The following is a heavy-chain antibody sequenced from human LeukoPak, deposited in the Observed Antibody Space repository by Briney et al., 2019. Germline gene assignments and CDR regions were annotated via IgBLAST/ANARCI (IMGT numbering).Heavy chain of an antibody. CDR1: GVTFSSYG. CDR2: IRYDGSDK. D-gene: IGHD2-8*01. V-gene: IGHV3-30*02. J-gene: IGHJ5*02. CDR3: AARPYCTTATCPKTNWFDP. Sequence: GGSLRLSCAASGVTFSSYGMHWVRHAPGKGLEWVAFIRYDGSDKFYADSLKGRFTISRDNSKNTLYLQMSSLRADDTAVYYCAARPYCTTATCPKTNWFDPWGQGTLVTVSS.